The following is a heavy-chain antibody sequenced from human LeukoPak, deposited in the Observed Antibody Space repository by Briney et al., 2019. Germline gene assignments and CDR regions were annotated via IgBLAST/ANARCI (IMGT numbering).Heavy chain of an antibody. CDR2: IKEDGSEK. D-gene: IGHD6-13*01. V-gene: IGHV3-7*01. J-gene: IGHJ4*02. CDR1: GFTFTTYW. Sequence: PGGSLRLSCAASGFTFTTYWMSWVRQAPGKGLEWVANIKEDGSEKYYLESVKGRFAVSRDNAKNSLYLQMDSQRAEDSAVYFCAIGRQLGKWGQGTLVTVSS. CDR3: AIGRQLGK.